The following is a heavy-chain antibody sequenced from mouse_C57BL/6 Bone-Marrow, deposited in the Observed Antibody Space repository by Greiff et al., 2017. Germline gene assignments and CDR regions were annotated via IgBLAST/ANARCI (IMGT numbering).Heavy chain of an antibody. D-gene: IGHD2-12*01. CDR3: AMCDYSYGGAWFAY. CDR2: ISRGSSTI. J-gene: IGHJ3*01. Sequence: EVQVVESGGGLVKPGGSLKLSCAASGFTFSDYGMHWVRQTPEKGLEWVAYISRGSSTIYYAVTVKGRFTISRDNAKNTVFLQMSSLRSEDTAMYYGAMCDYSYGGAWFAYWGQGTLVTVSA. V-gene: IGHV5-17*01. CDR1: GFTFSDYG.